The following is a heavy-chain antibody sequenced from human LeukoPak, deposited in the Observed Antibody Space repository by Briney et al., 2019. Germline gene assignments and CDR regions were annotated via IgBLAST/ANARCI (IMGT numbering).Heavy chain of an antibody. CDR2: IKQDGSEK. CDR1: GFTFSSYW. Sequence: GGSLRLSXAASGFTFSSYWMSWVRQAPGKGLEWVANIKQDGSEKYYVDSVKGRFTISRDNAKNSLYLQMNNLRAEDTAVYYCARHLGYCGGGSCYSYYYYMDVWGKGTTVTVSS. J-gene: IGHJ6*03. CDR3: ARHLGYCGGGSCYSYYYYMDV. V-gene: IGHV3-7*01. D-gene: IGHD2-15*01.